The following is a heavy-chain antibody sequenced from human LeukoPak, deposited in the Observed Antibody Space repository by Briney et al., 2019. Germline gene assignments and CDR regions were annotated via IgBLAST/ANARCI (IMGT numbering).Heavy chain of an antibody. Sequence: GGSLRLSCAASGFTFSNHWMHWVRQGPGKGLVWVSRPNSDGRTTTYADSVKGRFTISRDNAKNTLYLQMNSLRVEDTAVYYCARGSDETVTISGWFDPWGQGTLVTVSS. J-gene: IGHJ5*02. CDR2: PNSDGRTT. CDR3: ARGSDETVTISGWFDP. D-gene: IGHD4-17*01. CDR1: GFTFSNHW. V-gene: IGHV3-74*01.